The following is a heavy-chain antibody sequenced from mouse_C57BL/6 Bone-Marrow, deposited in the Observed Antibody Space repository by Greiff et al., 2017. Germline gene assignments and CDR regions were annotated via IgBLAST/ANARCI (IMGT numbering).Heavy chain of an antibody. V-gene: IGHV1-59*01. CDR1: GYTFTSYW. J-gene: IGHJ1*03. CDR3: ARERLLLREYFDV. D-gene: IGHD2-3*01. Sequence: VQLQQPGAELVRPGTSVKLSCKASGYTFTSYWMHWVKQRPGQGLEWIGVIDPSDSYTNYNQKFKGKATLTVDTSSSTAYMQLSSLTSEDSAVYYCARERLLLREYFDVWGTGTTVTVSS. CDR2: IDPSDSYT.